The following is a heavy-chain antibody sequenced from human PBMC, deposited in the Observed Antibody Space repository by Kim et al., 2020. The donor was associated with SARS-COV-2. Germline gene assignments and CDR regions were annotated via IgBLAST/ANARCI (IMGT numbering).Heavy chain of an antibody. D-gene: IGHD3-22*01. CDR3: AKFKSNGFSYFDS. CDR1: GFTFSSYA. V-gene: IGHV3-23*01. J-gene: IGHJ4*02. CDR2: FSGIGSST. Sequence: GSLRLSCAASGFTFSSYAMSWVRQAPGKGLEWVSGFSGIGSSTYYADSVKGRFTISRDNSKNTLYLQMNSLGAEDTAVYFCAKFKSNGFSYFDSWGQGTLVTV.